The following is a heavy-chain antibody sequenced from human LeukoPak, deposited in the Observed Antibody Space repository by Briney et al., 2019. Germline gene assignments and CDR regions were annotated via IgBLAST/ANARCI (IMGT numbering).Heavy chain of an antibody. CDR2: INPSGGST. V-gene: IGHV1-46*01. CDR3: ARLMSYDFWSGYRVFDY. D-gene: IGHD3-3*01. Sequence: ASVKVSCKASGYTFTSYYMHWVRQAPGQGLEWMGIINPSGGSTSYAQKFQGRVTMTRDTSTSTVYMELSSLRSEDTAVYYCARLMSYDFWSGYRVFDYWGQGTLVTVSS. CDR1: GYTFTSYY. J-gene: IGHJ4*02.